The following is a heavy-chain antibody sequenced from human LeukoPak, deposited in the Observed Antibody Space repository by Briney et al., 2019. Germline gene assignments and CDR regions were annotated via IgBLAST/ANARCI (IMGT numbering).Heavy chain of an antibody. CDR3: ARDSVVVPAAAYYYYMDV. D-gene: IGHD2-2*01. J-gene: IGHJ6*03. V-gene: IGHV1-18*01. CDR2: ISAYNGNT. Sequence: GASVKVACKASGYTFTSYGSTWVRQAPGQGLDWMGWISAYNGNTNYAQKLQGRVTMTTDTSTSTAYMELRSLRSDDTAVYYCARDSVVVPAAAYYYYMDVWGKGTTVTVSS. CDR1: GYTFTSYG.